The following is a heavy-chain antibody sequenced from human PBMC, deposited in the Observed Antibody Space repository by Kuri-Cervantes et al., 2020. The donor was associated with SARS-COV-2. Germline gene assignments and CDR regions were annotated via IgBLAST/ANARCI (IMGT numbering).Heavy chain of an antibody. CDR2: ISGSGCNT. CDR3: AKGGFWRQRKHAGAFDI. J-gene: IGHJ3*02. V-gene: IGHV3-23*01. Sequence: GESLKISCAASGFTFSNAWMSWVRQAPGKGLEWVSAISGSGCNTYYADSVKGRFTISRDNSKNTLYLQVNSLRAEDTAVYYCAKGGFWRQRKHAGAFDIWGQGTMVTVSS. D-gene: IGHD3-3*01. CDR1: GFTFSNAW.